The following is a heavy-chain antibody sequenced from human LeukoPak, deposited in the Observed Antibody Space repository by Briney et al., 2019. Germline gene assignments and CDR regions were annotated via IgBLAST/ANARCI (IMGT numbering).Heavy chain of an antibody. V-gene: IGHV4-59*01. CDR2: IYYSGST. Sequence: SETLSLTCTVSGGSIKSDYWSWIRQPPGKGLEWIGYIYYSGSTNYYPSFKSRATISVDTSKNQVSLKLSSVTAADTAVYYCATNFKRDGYFYFDYWGQGTLVTVSS. D-gene: IGHD5-24*01. J-gene: IGHJ4*02. CDR3: ATNFKRDGYFYFDY. CDR1: GGSIKSDY.